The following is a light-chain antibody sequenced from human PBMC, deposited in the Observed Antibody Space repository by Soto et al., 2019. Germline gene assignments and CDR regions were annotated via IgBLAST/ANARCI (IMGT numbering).Light chain of an antibody. CDR2: AAS. V-gene: IGKV1-39*01. J-gene: IGKJ2*01. CDR3: QPSHSIPYN. Sequence: DIQMTQSPSSLSASVGDRVTITCRASQTISTHLNWYQQKPGKAPKLLIYAASTLQSGVPSRFSGSGSGTDFTLTINSLQPEDFATYYGQPSHSIPYNVGQGTKLEIK. CDR1: QTISTH.